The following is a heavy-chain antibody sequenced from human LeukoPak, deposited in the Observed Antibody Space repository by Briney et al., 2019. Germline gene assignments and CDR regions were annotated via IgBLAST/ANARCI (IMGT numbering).Heavy chain of an antibody. CDR1: GNYW. J-gene: IGHJ4*02. CDR2: INSDGSWT. V-gene: IGHV3-74*01. CDR3: VSFYETY. Sequence: GGSLRLSCAASGNYWMHWVSQAPGKGLVWVSHINSDGSWTSYADSVKGRFTISKDNAKNTVYLQMNSLRAEDTAVYYCVSFYETYWGRGTLVTVSS. D-gene: IGHD2/OR15-2a*01.